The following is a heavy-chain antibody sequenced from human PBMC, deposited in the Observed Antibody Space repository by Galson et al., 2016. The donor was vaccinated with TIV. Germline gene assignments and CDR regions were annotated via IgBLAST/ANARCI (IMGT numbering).Heavy chain of an antibody. CDR3: VRRKAVVRWGFDF. CDR2: IFYTGST. V-gene: IGHV4-39*01. J-gene: IGHJ4*02. Sequence: SETLSLTCSVSGDSTNSGRYYWGWVRQSPGKGLEWLGSIFYTGSTHDNPSVESRLTISVDTSKSQFSLRLRSVTASDTAVYYCVRRKAVVRWGFDFWGQGILVTVSS. CDR1: GDSTNSGRYY. D-gene: IGHD3-10*01.